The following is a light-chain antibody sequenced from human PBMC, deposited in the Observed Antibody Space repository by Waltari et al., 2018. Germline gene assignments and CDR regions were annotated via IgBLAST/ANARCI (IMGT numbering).Light chain of an antibody. Sequence: QSALTQPPSASGSPGQSVTISCTGTRSDIGAYNYVSWYQQHPGKAPKFIMFEVTKRPSGVPDRFSGSKSGITASLTISGLQPEDEADYYCSSYTGSNYLVFGGGTKLTVL. CDR2: EVT. J-gene: IGLJ2*01. CDR1: RSDIGAYNY. CDR3: SSYTGSNYLV. V-gene: IGLV2-8*01.